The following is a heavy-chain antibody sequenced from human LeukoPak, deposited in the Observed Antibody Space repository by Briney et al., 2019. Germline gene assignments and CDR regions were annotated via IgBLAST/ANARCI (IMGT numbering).Heavy chain of an antibody. CDR3: ARDLTAFGGLLPHVFDI. Sequence: GGSLRLSCAASGFTFSDYAMHWVRQAPGEGLEYVSTMSSSGGSTYYGNSVTGRFTISRDNSKNTLYLQMGSLTPEDTAVYYCARDLTAFGGLLPHVFDIWGQGTMVTVSS. J-gene: IGHJ3*02. V-gene: IGHV3-64*01. D-gene: IGHD3-10*01. CDR2: MSSSGGST. CDR1: GFTFSDYA.